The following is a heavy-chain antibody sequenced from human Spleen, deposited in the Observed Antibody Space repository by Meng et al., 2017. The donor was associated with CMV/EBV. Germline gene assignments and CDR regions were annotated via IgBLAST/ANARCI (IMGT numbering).Heavy chain of an antibody. J-gene: IGHJ5*02. Sequence: SSVSRCYSWGSIPYPPGKGLECIVSISYSGSPYYLPSLKSRVTISVDTSKNQFSLKLSSVTAADTAVYYCARHDFWSGYYSNRFDPWGQGTLVTVSS. CDR2: ISYSGSP. V-gene: IGHV4-39*01. D-gene: IGHD3-3*01. CDR3: ARHDFWSGYYSNRFDP. CDR1: SSVSRCYS.